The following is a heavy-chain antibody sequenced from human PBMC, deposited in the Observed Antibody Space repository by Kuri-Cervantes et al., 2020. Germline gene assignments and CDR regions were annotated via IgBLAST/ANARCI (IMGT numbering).Heavy chain of an antibody. CDR1: GGSISSGGYS. J-gene: IGHJ5*02. D-gene: IGHD3-10*01. Sequence: SCAVSGGSISSGGYSWSWIRQPPGKGLEWIGYIYHSGSTYYNPSLKSRVTISVDTSKNQFSLKLSSVTAADTAVYYCARRPVYYYGSGSYRGWFDPWGQGTLVTVSS. V-gene: IGHV4-30-2*01. CDR3: ARRPVYYYGSGSYRGWFDP. CDR2: IYHSGST.